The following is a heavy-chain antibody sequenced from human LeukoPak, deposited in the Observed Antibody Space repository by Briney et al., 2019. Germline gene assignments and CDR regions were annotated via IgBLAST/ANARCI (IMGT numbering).Heavy chain of an antibody. J-gene: IGHJ5*02. CDR1: GGSISSSSYY. D-gene: IGHD3-10*01. Sequence: SETLSLTCTVSGGSISSSSYYWGWIRQPPGKGLEWIGSSYYSGSTYYNPSLKSRVTISVDTSKNQFSLKLSSVTAADTAVYYCARDPRLLWFGELPRDWFDPWGQGTLVTVSS. CDR3: ARDPRLLWFGELPRDWFDP. V-gene: IGHV4-39*07. CDR2: SYYSGST.